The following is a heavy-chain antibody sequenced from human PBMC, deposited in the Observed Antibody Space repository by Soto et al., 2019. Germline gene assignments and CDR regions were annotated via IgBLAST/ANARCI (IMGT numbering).Heavy chain of an antibody. CDR1: GLSITNSAMG. V-gene: IGHV2-26*01. D-gene: IGHD6-19*01. Sequence: QVTLKETGPVLVKPTETLTLICNASGLSITNSAMGVSWIRQPQGEPLAWLAHIDSSGEKSYRTFLKSRLAISKDTANSQIVLTMTNMDPADTATYYCARRHLAVAVSPWFDPCGQGIPVTVSS. CDR2: IDSSGEK. J-gene: IGHJ5*01. CDR3: ARRHLAVAVSPWFDP.